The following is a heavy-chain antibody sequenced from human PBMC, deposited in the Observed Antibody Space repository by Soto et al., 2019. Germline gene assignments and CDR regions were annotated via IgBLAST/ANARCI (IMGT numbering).Heavy chain of an antibody. CDR1: GYTFTSYG. CDR3: ARSGSYYPARNWFGP. CDR2: ISGFNDDT. J-gene: IGHJ5*02. Sequence: QVQLVQSGAEMKNPGASVKVSCKASGYTFTSYGISWVRQAPGQGLEWMGWISGFNDDTNHAQKLQGRDTMTKDTSTSTAYMELRSLKFDDTAVYYCARSGSYYPARNWFGPWGQGTLVTVSS. V-gene: IGHV1-18*01. D-gene: IGHD3-10*01.